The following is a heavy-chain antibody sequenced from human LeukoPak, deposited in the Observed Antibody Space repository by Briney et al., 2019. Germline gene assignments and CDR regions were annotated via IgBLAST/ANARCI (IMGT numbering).Heavy chain of an antibody. J-gene: IGHJ4*02. V-gene: IGHV3-23*01. D-gene: IGHD3-22*01. CDR3: AKFGDGYYYDSSGYSDGYYFDY. CDR1: GFTFSSYA. Sequence: GGSLRLSCAASGFTFSSYAMSWVRQAPGKGLEWVSAISGSGGSTYYADSVKGRFTISSDNSKNTLYLQMNSLRAEDTAVYYCAKFGDGYYYDSSGYSDGYYFDYWGQGTLVTVSS. CDR2: ISGSGGST.